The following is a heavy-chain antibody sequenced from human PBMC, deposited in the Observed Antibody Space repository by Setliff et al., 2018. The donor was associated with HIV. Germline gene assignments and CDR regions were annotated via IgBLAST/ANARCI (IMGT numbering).Heavy chain of an antibody. V-gene: IGHV3-30-3*01. CDR2: ISNDGGIK. J-gene: IGHJ4*02. D-gene: IGHD6-13*01. CDR3: ARGASSSWYYFDY. CDR1: GFTFDSYV. Sequence: GGSLRLSCAATGFTFDSYVLHWVRQAPGKGLEWVAVISNDGGIKYYADSVEGRFTISRDQSKNTLYLQMSTLRPEDTAVYYCARGASSSWYYFDYWGQGALVTVSS.